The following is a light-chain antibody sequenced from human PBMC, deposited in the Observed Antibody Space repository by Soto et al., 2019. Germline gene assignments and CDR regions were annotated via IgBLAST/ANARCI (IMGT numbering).Light chain of an antibody. J-gene: IGKJ1*01. CDR2: WAS. V-gene: IGKV4-1*01. CDR3: QQYYSVPWT. CDR1: QSVLYSSDNKNY. Sequence: DIVMTQSPDSLSVSLGERATIDCKSSQSVLYSSDNKNYLAWYQQKPGQPPKVLIYWASTRESGVPDRFSGGGSGTDFTLTISSLQAEDVAVYYCQQYYSVPWTFGQGTKVEIK.